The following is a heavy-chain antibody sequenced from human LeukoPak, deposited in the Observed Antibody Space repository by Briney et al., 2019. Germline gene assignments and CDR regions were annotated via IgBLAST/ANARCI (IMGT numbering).Heavy chain of an antibody. D-gene: IGHD3-16*01. Sequence: GGSLRLSCAASGFTFSSYGMHWVRQAPGKGLEWVAVIWYDGSNKYYADSVKGRFTISRDNSKNTLYLQMNSLRAEDTAVYYCASSRWLCSMVDYWGQGTLVTVSS. CDR2: IWYDGSNK. CDR1: GFTFSSYG. CDR3: ASSRWLCSMVDY. J-gene: IGHJ4*02. V-gene: IGHV3-33*01.